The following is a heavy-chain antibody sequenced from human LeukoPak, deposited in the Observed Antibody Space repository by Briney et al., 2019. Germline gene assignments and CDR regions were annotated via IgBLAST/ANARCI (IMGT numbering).Heavy chain of an antibody. CDR1: GYSFTGYY. CDR2: INPNNGGT. CDR3: AKIVGDILTGYYREFDP. D-gene: IGHD3-9*01. Sequence: ASVKVSCKASGYSFTGYYLHWVRQAPGQGLEWMGWINPNNGGTNYAQKFQGRVTMTRDTFISTAYMEPSRLRSDDTAIYYCAKIVGDILTGYYREFDPWGQGTLVTVSS. J-gene: IGHJ5*02. V-gene: IGHV1-2*02.